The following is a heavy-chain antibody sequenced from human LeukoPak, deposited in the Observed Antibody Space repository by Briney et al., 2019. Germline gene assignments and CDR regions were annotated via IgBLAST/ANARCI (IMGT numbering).Heavy chain of an antibody. CDR2: IRSKAYGGTT. CDR1: GFTFGDHV. J-gene: IGHJ3*01. V-gene: IGHV3-49*04. D-gene: IGHD1-7*01. Sequence: GGSLRLSCTASGFTFGDHVMSWVRQAPGKGLEWVGFIRSKAYGGTTEYAASVKGRFTISRDDSKSIAYLQMNSLRAEDTAVYYCARDSPENFAFDLWGQGTMVTVSS. CDR3: ARDSPENFAFDL.